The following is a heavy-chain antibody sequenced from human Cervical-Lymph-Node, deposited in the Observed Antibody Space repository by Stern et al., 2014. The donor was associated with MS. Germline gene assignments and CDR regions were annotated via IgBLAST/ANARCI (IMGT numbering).Heavy chain of an antibody. CDR2: IHNSGTT. CDR3: AYHGFYSLEY. J-gene: IGHJ4*02. Sequence: VQLVESGPGLVRPSGTLSLTCVVSSGSVSNDYWWSWVRQPPGKGLEWIGEIHNSGTTNYNPSLKSRVAISLDKSKNQFSLKLNSVTAADTAIYYCAYHGFYSLEYWGQGTLITVSS. CDR1: SGSVSNDYW. D-gene: IGHD2-15*01. V-gene: IGHV4-4*02.